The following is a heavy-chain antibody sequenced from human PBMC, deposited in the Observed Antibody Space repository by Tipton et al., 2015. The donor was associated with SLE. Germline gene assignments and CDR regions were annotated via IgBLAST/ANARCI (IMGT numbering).Heavy chain of an antibody. V-gene: IGHV3-48*03. D-gene: IGHD6-6*01. Sequence: SLRLSCVTSGFSFISHEMTWVRQAPGKGLEWLAYISSSGSTVHYADSVEGRFTISRDNAKNSLYLQMNSLRAEDTALYYCAKDMEQLVLGYMDVWGKGTTVTVSS. CDR2: ISSSGSTV. J-gene: IGHJ6*03. CDR3: AKDMEQLVLGYMDV. CDR1: GFSFISHE.